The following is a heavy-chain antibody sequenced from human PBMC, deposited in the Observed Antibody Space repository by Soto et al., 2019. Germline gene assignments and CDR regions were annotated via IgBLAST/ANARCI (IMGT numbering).Heavy chain of an antibody. V-gene: IGHV4-34*01. CDR3: ARGQEGVVATH. D-gene: IGHD5-12*01. CDR2: VKDGGHT. J-gene: IGHJ4*02. CDR1: GGSLSGYY. Sequence: QVQLQQWGAGLLKPSETLSLNCAVTGGSLSGYYWSWIRQPPGKGLEWIGEVKDGGHTNYSPSLRGRVTISSDTANNQFILRLNAVTSADTGVYYCARGQEGVVATHWDQGSLVTVFS.